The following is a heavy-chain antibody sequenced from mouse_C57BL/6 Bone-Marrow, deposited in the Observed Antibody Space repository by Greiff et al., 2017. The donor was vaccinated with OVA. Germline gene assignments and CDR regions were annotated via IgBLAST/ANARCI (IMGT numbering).Heavy chain of an antibody. CDR2: IWRGGST. CDR3: ARKCGYDGSHYYAMDY. Sequence: VQLQESGPGLVQPSQSLSITCTASGFSLTSYGVHWVRQSPGKGLEWLGVIWRGGSTAYYAAFISRLSIRTDNSKSQVYFKMNSLQADSTAIYYWARKCGYDGSHYYAMDYWGQGTSVTVSS. J-gene: IGHJ4*01. CDR1: GFSLTSYG. D-gene: IGHD1-1*01. V-gene: IGHV2-2*01.